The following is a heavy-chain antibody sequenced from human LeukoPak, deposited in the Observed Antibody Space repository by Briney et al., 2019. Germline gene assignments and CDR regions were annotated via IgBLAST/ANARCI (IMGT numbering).Heavy chain of an antibody. CDR3: ASAYSGSYFPMDV. CDR1: VGSISSYY. Sequence: SETLSLTCTVSVGSISSYYWSLIRQPPGKGLEWIGYIYYSGSTNYNPSLKSRVTISVDTSKNQFSLKLSSVTAADTAVYYCASAYSGSYFPMDVWGQGTTVTVSS. J-gene: IGHJ6*02. CDR2: IYYSGST. D-gene: IGHD1-26*01. V-gene: IGHV4-59*08.